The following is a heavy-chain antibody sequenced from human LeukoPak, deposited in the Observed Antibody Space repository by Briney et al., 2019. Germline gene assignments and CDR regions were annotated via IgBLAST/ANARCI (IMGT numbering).Heavy chain of an antibody. D-gene: IGHD2-15*01. Sequence: GGSLRLSCAASGFTFSTYAMNWVRQAPGTGLEWVSTISGISGSTYYADSVKGRFTISRDNSKNTLYLQMNSLRAEDTAVYYCAKELGIVVVVAATADYWGQGTLVTVSS. V-gene: IGHV3-23*01. CDR3: AKELGIVVVVAATADY. CDR1: GFTFSTYA. J-gene: IGHJ4*02. CDR2: ISGISGST.